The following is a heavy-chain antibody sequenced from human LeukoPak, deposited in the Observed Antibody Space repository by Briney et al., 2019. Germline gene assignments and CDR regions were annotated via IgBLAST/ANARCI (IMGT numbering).Heavy chain of an antibody. CDR1: GGSFSGYY. J-gene: IGHJ5*02. CDR2: VHYSGST. V-gene: IGHV4-34*01. CDR3: ARLFFVIDT. Sequence: SETLSLTCAVYGGSFSGYYWSWIRQPPGKGLECIGTVHYSGSTFYNPSLKSRVNISVDTSKNQFSLQLSSVTAADTAVYYCARLFFVIDTWGQGTLVTVSS. D-gene: IGHD3-3*01.